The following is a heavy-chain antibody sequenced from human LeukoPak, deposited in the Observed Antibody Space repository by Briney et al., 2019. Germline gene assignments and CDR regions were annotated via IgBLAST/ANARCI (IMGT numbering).Heavy chain of an antibody. D-gene: IGHD3-22*01. V-gene: IGHV4-31*03. CDR2: IYYSGST. J-gene: IGHJ5*02. CDR3: ARASYYDPVPSAYLSWFDP. Sequence: PSETLSLTCTVSGGSIGSGGYYWSWIRQHPGKGLEWIGYIYYSGSTYYNPSLKSRVTISVDTSKNQFSLKLSSVTAADTAVYYCARASYYDPVPSAYLSWFDPWGQGTLVTVSS. CDR1: GGSIGSGGYY.